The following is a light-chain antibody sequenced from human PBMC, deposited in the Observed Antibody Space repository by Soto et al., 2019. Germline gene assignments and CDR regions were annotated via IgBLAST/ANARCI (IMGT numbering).Light chain of an antibody. CDR3: FSYTTSRAPYV. V-gene: IGLV2-14*01. CDR1: TSDVGDYNY. J-gene: IGLJ1*01. CDR2: EVS. Sequence: QSALTQPASVSGSPGQSITISCTGTTSDVGDYNYVSWYQQHPGKVPKVLIYEVSNRPSGVSYRFSGSKSGNTASLTISGLQAEDEASYYCFSYTTSRAPYVFGTGTKLTVL.